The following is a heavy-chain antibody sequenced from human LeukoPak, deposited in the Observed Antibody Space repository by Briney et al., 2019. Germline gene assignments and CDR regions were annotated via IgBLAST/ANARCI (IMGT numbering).Heavy chain of an antibody. CDR3: ATQGTLTPHNAFDV. J-gene: IGHJ3*01. V-gene: IGHV5-51*01. CDR2: IYPGDSDT. Sequence: GESLKISCQASVYDFANFWIGWVRQMPGKGLDWTGIIYPGDSDTRCSPSFQGQVTISADKSISTAYLQWTSLKASDTAMYYCATQGTLTPHNAFDVWGQGTMVTVSS. CDR1: VYDFANFW. D-gene: IGHD2-15*01.